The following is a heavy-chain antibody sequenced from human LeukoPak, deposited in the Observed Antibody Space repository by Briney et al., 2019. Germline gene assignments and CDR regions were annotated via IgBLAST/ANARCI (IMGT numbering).Heavy chain of an antibody. J-gene: IGHJ5*02. CDR3: ARVSCTSTSCPGWIDP. D-gene: IGHD2-2*01. V-gene: IGHV4-59*01. Sequence: KPSETLSLTCTVSGGSISSYYWSWIRQPPGKGLDWIGYIYYSGTTNYNTSLKSRVTISLDTSKKQLSLMLSSVTAADTAVYYCARVSCTSTSCPGWIDPWGQGTLVTVSS. CDR1: GGSISSYY. CDR2: IYYSGTT.